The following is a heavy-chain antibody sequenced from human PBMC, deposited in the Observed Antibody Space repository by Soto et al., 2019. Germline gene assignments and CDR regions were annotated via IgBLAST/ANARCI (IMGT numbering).Heavy chain of an antibody. CDR1: GFTFSSYS. CDR2: ISSSSSYI. V-gene: IGHV3-21*01. CDR3: AILPIVVVTRPAFDI. J-gene: IGHJ3*02. D-gene: IGHD2-21*02. Sequence: EVQLVESGGGLVKPGGSLRLSCAASGFTFSSYSMNWVRQAPGKGLEWVSSISSSSSYIYYADSVKGQFIISRDNAKNSLYLQMKSLRAEDTAVYYCAILPIVVVTRPAFDIWGQGTMVTVSS.